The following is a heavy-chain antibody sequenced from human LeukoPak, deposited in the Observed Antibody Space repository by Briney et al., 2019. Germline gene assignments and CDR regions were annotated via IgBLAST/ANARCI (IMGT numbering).Heavy chain of an antibody. CDR3: ARDFGDAFDI. Sequence: GGSLRLSCAASGFAFSTYTMHWVRQAPGKGLEWVAVISYDGSNKYYADSVKGRFTISRDNSKNTLYLQMNSLRAEDTAVYYCARDFGDAFDIWGQGTMVTVSS. CDR1: GFAFSTYT. J-gene: IGHJ3*02. V-gene: IGHV3-30-3*01. D-gene: IGHD3-10*01. CDR2: ISYDGSNK.